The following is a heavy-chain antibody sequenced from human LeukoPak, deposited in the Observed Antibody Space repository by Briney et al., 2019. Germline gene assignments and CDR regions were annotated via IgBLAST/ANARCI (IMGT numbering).Heavy chain of an antibody. CDR2: MNTNSGNT. J-gene: IGHJ4*02. CDR3: TREEH. V-gene: IGHV1-8*02. D-gene: IGHD1-1*01. CDR1: GYTFSSFD. Sequence: GASVKVSCKTSGYTFSSFDINWVRQATGQGLEWMGWMNTNSGNTGYAQKFQGRITMTRNISISTAYMELSSLRSEDTAVYYCTREEHWGQGTLVTVSS.